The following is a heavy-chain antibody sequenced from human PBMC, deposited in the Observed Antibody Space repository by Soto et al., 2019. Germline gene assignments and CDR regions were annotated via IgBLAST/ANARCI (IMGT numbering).Heavy chain of an antibody. J-gene: IGHJ4*02. Sequence: QVQLVQSGAEEKKPGASVKVSCKASGYTFTGYAMHWVRQAPGQRLEWRGWINAGNGNTKYSQKFQGRVTITRDTSASTGYMELRSLRAEDAAVYYCARAAAGPADFDYWGQGTLVTVSS. V-gene: IGHV1-3*05. CDR3: ARAAAGPADFDY. CDR1: GYTFTGYA. D-gene: IGHD6-25*01. CDR2: INAGNGNT.